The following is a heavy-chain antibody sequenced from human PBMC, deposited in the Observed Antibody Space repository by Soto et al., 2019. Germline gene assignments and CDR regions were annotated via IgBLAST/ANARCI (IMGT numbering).Heavy chain of an antibody. D-gene: IGHD6-19*01. J-gene: IGHJ5*02. Sequence: TLSLTCTVSGGSISSSSYYWGWIRQPPGKALEWLARIDWDDDKYYSTSLKTRLTISKDTSKNQVVLTMTNMDPVDTATYYCARTVIAVAGPTHAPGGFDPWGQGTLVTVSS. V-gene: IGHV2-70*11. CDR3: ARTVIAVAGPTHAPGGFDP. CDR1: GGSISSSSYY. CDR2: IDWDDDK.